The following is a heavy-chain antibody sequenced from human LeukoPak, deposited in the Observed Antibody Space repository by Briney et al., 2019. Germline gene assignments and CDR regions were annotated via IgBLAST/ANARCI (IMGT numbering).Heavy chain of an antibody. CDR3: ARLGGSYYYDSNASDY. J-gene: IGHJ4*02. D-gene: IGHD3-22*01. Sequence: SETLSLTCTVSGGSISSYYWSWIRQPPGKGLEWIGEINHSGSTNHNPSLKSRVTISINTSKSQFSLKLSSVTAADTAVYYCARLGGSYYYDSNASDYWGQGTLVTVSS. V-gene: IGHV4-34*01. CDR2: INHSGST. CDR1: GGSISSYY.